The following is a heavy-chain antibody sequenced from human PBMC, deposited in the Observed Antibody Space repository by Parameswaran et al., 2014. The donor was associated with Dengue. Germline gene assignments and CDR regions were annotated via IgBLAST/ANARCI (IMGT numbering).Heavy chain of an antibody. D-gene: IGHD5-12*01. CDR2: INHSGST. CDR3: AREGYSGYDHNWFDP. Sequence: WIRQPPGKGLEWIGEINHSGSTNYNPSLKSRVTISVDTSKNQFSLKLSSVTAADTAVYYCAREGYSGYDHNWFDPWGQGTLVTVSS. V-gene: IGHV4-34*01. J-gene: IGHJ5*02.